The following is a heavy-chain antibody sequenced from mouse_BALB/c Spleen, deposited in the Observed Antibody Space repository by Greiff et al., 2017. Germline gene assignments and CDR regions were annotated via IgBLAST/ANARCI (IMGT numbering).Heavy chain of an antibody. V-gene: IGHV1S41*01. CDR2: IAPGSGST. CDR1: GYTFTSYW. J-gene: IGHJ2*01. CDR3: ARGPYYFDY. Sequence: ELVRPGASVKLSCKASGYTFTSYWMNWIKQRPGQGLEWIGRIAPGSGSTYYNEMFKGKATLTVDTSSSTAYIQLSSLSSEDSAVYFCARGPYYFDYWGQGTTLTVSS.